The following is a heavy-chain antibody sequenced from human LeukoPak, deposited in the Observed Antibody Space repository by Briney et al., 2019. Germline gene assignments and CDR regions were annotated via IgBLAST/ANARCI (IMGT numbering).Heavy chain of an antibody. J-gene: IGHJ4*02. CDR3: AKSTGGSCYSGSGY. D-gene: IGHD2-15*01. CDR1: GFTFSSHA. V-gene: IGHV3-23*01. CDR2: INDGGDST. Sequence: GGSLRHSCAPSGFTFSSHAMSEVPPPPGKGRDWVSDINDGGDSTYYAGSVKGRFTISRDNSQNTLYLQMNSLRAEDTAVYYCAKSTGGSCYSGSGYWGQGTLVTVSS.